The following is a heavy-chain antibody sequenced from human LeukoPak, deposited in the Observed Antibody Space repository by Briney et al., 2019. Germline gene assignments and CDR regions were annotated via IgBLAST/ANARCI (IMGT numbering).Heavy chain of an antibody. CDR2: IIPILGMA. D-gene: IGHD3-22*01. CDR3: ARQGHYYDSSGYYRGGNWFDP. J-gene: IGHJ5*02. Sequence: SVKVSCKASGGTFSSYAISWVRQAPGQGLEWMGRIIPILGMANYAQKFQGRVTITADKSTSTAYMELSSLRSEDTAVYYCARQGHYYDSSGYYRGGNWFDPWGQGTLVTVSS. V-gene: IGHV1-69*04. CDR1: GGTFSSYA.